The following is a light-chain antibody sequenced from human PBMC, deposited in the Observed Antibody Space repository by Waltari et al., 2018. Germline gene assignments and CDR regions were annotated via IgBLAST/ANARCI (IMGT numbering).Light chain of an antibody. Sequence: SSELARDTAVSVAFAQTVRITCQGDRLRSYYASWYQHKPGCAPVLVIYGKNNRTSGIPDRFSGTSSGNTASLTITGAQAEDEADYYCNSRGKVFGGGTKLTVL. CDR1: RLRSYY. J-gene: IGLJ2*01. CDR2: GKN. CDR3: NSRGKV. V-gene: IGLV3-19*01.